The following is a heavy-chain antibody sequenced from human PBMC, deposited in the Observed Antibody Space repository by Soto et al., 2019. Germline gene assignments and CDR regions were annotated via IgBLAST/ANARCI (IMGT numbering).Heavy chain of an antibody. CDR1: GGSISSYY. CDR2: IYYSGST. Sequence: SETLSLTCTVSGGSISSYYWSWIRQPPGKGLEWIGYIYYSGSTNYNPSLKSRVTLSVDTSKNQFSLKLSSVAAADTAVYYCAGCIAVAGTLGFPFDYWGQGTLVTVSS. CDR3: AGCIAVAGTLGFPFDY. D-gene: IGHD6-19*01. V-gene: IGHV4-59*01. J-gene: IGHJ4*02.